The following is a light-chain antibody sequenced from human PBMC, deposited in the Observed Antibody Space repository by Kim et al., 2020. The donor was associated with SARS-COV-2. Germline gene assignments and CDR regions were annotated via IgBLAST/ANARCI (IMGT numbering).Light chain of an antibody. CDR1: SGHSSYA. J-gene: IGLJ2*01. CDR3: QTWGTDIVV. CDR2: LNSDGSH. V-gene: IGLV4-69*01. Sequence: QLVLTQSPSASASLGASVKLTCTLSSGHSSYAIAWHQQQPEKGPRYLMKLNSDGSHSKGDGIPDRFSGFSSGAERYLTISSLQSEDEADYYCQTWGTDIVVFGGGTQLTVL.